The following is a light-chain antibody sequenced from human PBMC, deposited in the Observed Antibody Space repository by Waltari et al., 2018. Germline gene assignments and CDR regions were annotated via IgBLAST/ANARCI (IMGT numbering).Light chain of an antibody. Sequence: EIVMTQSPATLSVSPGERATLSCRARQSVSSNFAWYQQKPGQAPRLLIYGASTRATGIPARFSGSGSGTEFTLTISSLQSEDFAVYYCQQYNNWPPMYTFGQGTKLEIK. CDR3: QQYNNWPPMYT. J-gene: IGKJ2*01. V-gene: IGKV3-15*01. CDR2: GAS. CDR1: QSVSSN.